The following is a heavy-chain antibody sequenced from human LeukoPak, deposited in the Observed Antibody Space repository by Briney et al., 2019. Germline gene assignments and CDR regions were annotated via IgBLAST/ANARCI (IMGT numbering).Heavy chain of an antibody. Sequence: SETLSLTCTVSGGSISSSSYYWGWIRQPPGKGLKWIGSIYYSGSTYYNPSLKSRVTISVDTSKNQFSLKLSSVTAADTAVYYCARITIFGGNYFDYWGQGTLVTVSS. J-gene: IGHJ4*02. CDR2: IYYSGST. CDR3: ARITIFGGNYFDY. D-gene: IGHD3-3*01. CDR1: GGSISSSSYY. V-gene: IGHV4-39*01.